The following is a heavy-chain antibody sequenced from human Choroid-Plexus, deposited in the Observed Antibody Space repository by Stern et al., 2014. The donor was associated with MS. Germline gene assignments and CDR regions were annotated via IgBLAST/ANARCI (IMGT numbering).Heavy chain of an antibody. CDR1: GFTFGSCA. CDR2: VSYEGSNK. V-gene: IGHV3-30*18. J-gene: IGHJ5*02. D-gene: IGHD2/OR15-2a*01. Sequence: VQLVESGGGVVQPGRPLRLSCVASGFTFGSCAMHWVRPAPGKGLEWVACVSYEGSNKYYADSVKGRFTISRDNSQNTLYMQMSSLRPEDTAVYYCAKERQYLTYFFDHWGQGSLVTVSS. CDR3: AKERQYLTYFFDH.